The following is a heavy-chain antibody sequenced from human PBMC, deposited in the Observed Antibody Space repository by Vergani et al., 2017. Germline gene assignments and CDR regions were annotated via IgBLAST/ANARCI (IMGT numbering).Heavy chain of an antibody. Sequence: EVQLLESGGSLKQPGGSVRLSCAASGFTFSTYAMHWVRQAPGKGLEWVSALTGGGGSTYYADSFKGRFIISRDNSRDTLYLQMNSLRHEDTATYYCVKDAGRNENFFDAWGQGTMVTVYS. D-gene: IGHD1-1*01. J-gene: IGHJ4*02. CDR2: LTGGGGST. CDR3: VKDAGRNENFFDA. V-gene: IGHV3-23*01. CDR1: GFTFSTYA.